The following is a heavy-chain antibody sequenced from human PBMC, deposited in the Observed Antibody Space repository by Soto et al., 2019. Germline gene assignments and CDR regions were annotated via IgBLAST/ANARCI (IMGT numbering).Heavy chain of an antibody. V-gene: IGHV3-7*03. J-gene: IGHJ4*02. Sequence: GGSLRLSCAASGFTLSSYWMSWVRQAPGKGLEWVANIKQDGREMYYVDSVKGRFTISRDNAKKSLYLELNSLRSEDTAVYYCARMESRCGGNSCYSRSPFDSWGQGTVVTVSS. CDR2: IKQDGREM. D-gene: IGHD2-15*01. CDR3: ARMESRCGGNSCYSRSPFDS. CDR1: GFTLSSYW.